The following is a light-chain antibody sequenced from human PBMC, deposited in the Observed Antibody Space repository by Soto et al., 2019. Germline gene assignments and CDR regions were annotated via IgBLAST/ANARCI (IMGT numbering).Light chain of an antibody. CDR1: QDISNY. J-gene: IGKJ1*01. CDR2: KAS. V-gene: IGKV1-33*01. CDR3: QQYDYSRT. Sequence: DIQMTQSPSSLSASVGDRVTITCQASQDISNYLNWYQQKPGKAPKLLIYKASTLESGVPSRFSGSGSGTEFSLTIRGLQPDDFATYYCQQYDYSRTFGQGTKVDNK.